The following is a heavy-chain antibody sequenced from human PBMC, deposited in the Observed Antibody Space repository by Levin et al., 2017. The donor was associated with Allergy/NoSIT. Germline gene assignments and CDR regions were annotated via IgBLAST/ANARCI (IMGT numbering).Heavy chain of an antibody. CDR1: GFTFSSYA. CDR3: AKGGNSSGWYGNWFDP. Sequence: LSLTCAASGFTFSSYAMSWVRQAPGKGLEWVSAISGSGGSTYYADSVKGRFTISRDNSKNTLYLQMNSLRAEDTAVYYCAKGGNSSGWYGNWFDPWGQGTLVTVSS. D-gene: IGHD6-19*01. V-gene: IGHV3-23*01. CDR2: ISGSGGST. J-gene: IGHJ5*02.